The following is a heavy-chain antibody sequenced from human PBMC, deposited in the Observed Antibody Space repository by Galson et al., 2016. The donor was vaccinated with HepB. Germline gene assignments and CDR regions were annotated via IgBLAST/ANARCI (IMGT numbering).Heavy chain of an antibody. D-gene: IGHD2-2*01. V-gene: IGHV1-2*02. CDR1: GYTFTDSY. CDR2: INPNGGGT. CDR3: ARVGPTRWSYAYFDF. Sequence: SCKASGYTFTDSYIHWVRQAPGQGLEWLGWINPNGGGTNSAQKFQGRVTLTRDMSISTAYLELDRLTSDDAAMYFCARVGPTRWSYAYFDFWGQGTLVTVSS. J-gene: IGHJ4*02.